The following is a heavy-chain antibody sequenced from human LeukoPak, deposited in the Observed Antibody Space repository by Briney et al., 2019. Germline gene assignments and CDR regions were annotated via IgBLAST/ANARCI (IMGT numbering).Heavy chain of an antibody. D-gene: IGHD5-18*01. V-gene: IGHV3-33*06. J-gene: IGHJ4*02. CDR3: AKEASWIQLWSALDY. CDR2: IWYDGSNK. CDR1: GFTFSSYG. Sequence: PGRSLRLSCAASGFTFSSYGMHWVRQAPGKGLEWVAVIWYDGSNKYYADSVKGRFTISRDNSKNTLYLQMNSLRAEDTAVYYCAKEASWIQLWSALDYWGQGTLVTVSS.